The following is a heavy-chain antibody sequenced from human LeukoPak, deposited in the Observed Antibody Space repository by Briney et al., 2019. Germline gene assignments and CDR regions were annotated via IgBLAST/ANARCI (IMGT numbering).Heavy chain of an antibody. V-gene: IGHV3-7*01. CDR3: ARDPGSSSFDL. J-gene: IGHJ4*02. D-gene: IGHD6-13*01. CDR2: IDQDGSVR. Sequence: PGGSLRLSCVASGFSFSTYWMSWVRQTPEKGLEFVANIDQDGSVRNYMDSLKGRCTISRDNAKKSLYLEINSLRADDTAVYYCARDPGSSSFDLWGRGALVTVSS. CDR1: GFSFSTYW.